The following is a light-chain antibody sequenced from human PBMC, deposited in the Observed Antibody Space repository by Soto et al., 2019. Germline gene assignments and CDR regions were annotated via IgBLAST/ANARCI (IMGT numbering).Light chain of an antibody. V-gene: IGKV2-30*02. J-gene: IGKJ2*02. Sequence: DVVMTQSPLSLPVTLGQPASISCRSSQSLVHSDANTYLNWFHQRPGQSPRRPISRVSNRDSGVPDRVIVSGSAADIKLKINRVEDVGVYQYMQSIQWPPSTLGQGTRLEIK. CDR3: MQSIQWPPST. CDR1: QSLVHSDANTY. CDR2: RVS.